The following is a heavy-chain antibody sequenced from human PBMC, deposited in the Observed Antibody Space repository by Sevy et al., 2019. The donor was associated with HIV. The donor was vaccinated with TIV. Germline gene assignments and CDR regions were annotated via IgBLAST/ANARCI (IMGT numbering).Heavy chain of an antibody. CDR1: GFTFDDYA. Sequence: GGSLRLSCAASGFTFDDYAMHWVRQAPGKGLEWVSLISWDGGSTYYADSVKGRFTISRDNSKNSLYLQMNSLGAEDTALYYCAKDFGPNYYGSGSYSAYPDYWGQGTLVTVSS. V-gene: IGHV3-43D*04. D-gene: IGHD3-10*01. J-gene: IGHJ4*02. CDR2: ISWDGGST. CDR3: AKDFGPNYYGSGSYSAYPDY.